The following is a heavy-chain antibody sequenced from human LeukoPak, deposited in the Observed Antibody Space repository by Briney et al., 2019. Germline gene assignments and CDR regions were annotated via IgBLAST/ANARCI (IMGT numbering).Heavy chain of an antibody. CDR1: GFTLSSNY. V-gene: IGHV3-66*01. CDR2: IYSGGST. CDR3: ARIRGYSGYYRY. D-gene: IGHD3-22*01. Sequence: PGGSLRLSCAASGFTLSSNYMSWVRQAPGKGLEWVSVIYSGGSTYYADSVKGRFTISRDNSKNTLYLQMNSLRAEDTAVYYCARIRGYSGYYRYWGQGTLVTVSS. J-gene: IGHJ4*02.